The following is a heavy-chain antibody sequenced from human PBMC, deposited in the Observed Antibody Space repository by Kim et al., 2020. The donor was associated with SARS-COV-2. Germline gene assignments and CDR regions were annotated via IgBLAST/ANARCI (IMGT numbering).Heavy chain of an antibody. Sequence: SETLSLTCTVSGGSISSYYWSWIRQPPGKGLEWIGYIYYSGSTNYNPSLKSRVTISVDTSKNQFSLKLSSVTAADTAVYYCARVRGGTSGPRLTFLDYWGQGTLVTVSS. V-gene: IGHV4-59*01. D-gene: IGHD3-10*01. CDR3: ARVRGGTSGPRLTFLDY. CDR2: IYYSGST. J-gene: IGHJ4*02. CDR1: GGSISSYY.